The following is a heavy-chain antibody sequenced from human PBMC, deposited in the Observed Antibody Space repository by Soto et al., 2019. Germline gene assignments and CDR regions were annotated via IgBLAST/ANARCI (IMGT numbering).Heavy chain of an antibody. Sequence: SLRLSCAASGFTVSSNYMSWVRQAPGKGLEWVSVIYSGGSTYYADSVKGRFTISRDNSKNTLYLQMNSLRAEDTAVYYCARVNWNPWGMDVWGQGTTVTVSS. V-gene: IGHV3-53*01. CDR2: IYSGGST. CDR3: ARVNWNPWGMDV. CDR1: GFTVSSNY. J-gene: IGHJ6*02. D-gene: IGHD1-1*01.